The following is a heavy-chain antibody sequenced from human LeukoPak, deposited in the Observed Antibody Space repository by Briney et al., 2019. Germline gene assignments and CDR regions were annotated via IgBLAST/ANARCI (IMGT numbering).Heavy chain of an antibody. V-gene: IGHV4-34*01. CDR2: INHSGST. D-gene: IGHD3-10*01. CDR1: GGSFSGYY. CDR3: ARGPRYGSGSYYNGCDY. J-gene: IGHJ4*02. Sequence: PSESLSLTCAVYGGSFSGYYWSWIRQPPGKGLEWIGEINHSGSTNYNPSLKSRVTISVDTSKNQFSLKLSSVTAADTAVYYCARGPRYGSGSYYNGCDYWGQGTLVTVSS.